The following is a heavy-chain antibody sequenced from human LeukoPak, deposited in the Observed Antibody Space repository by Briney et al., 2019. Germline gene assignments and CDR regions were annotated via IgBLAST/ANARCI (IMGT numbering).Heavy chain of an antibody. CDR2: IYNSGST. CDR3: ASPDSGYDPGGFDY. CDR1: GGSISTYY. D-gene: IGHD5-12*01. Sequence: SETLSLTCTVSGGSISTYYWSWIRKPPGKGLEWIGHIYNSGSTNYSPSLKSRVTISVDTSKNQFSLKLSSVTAADTAVYYCASPDSGYDPGGFDYWGQGTLVTVSS. V-gene: IGHV4-59*12. J-gene: IGHJ4*02.